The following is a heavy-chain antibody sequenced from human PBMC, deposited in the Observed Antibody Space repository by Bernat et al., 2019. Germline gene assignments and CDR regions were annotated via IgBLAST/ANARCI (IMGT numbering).Heavy chain of an antibody. CDR2: IIPILGIA. D-gene: IGHD2-8*01. J-gene: IGHJ4*02. CDR3: ASPDEYCTNGVCYHY. Sequence: QVQLVQSGAEVKKPGSSVKVSCKASGGTFSSYAISWVRQAPGQGLEWMGRIIPILGIANYAQKFQGRVPITADKSTSTAYMELSSLRSEDTAVYYCASPDEYCTNGVCYHYWGQGTLVTVSS. CDR1: GGTFSSYA. V-gene: IGHV1-69*04.